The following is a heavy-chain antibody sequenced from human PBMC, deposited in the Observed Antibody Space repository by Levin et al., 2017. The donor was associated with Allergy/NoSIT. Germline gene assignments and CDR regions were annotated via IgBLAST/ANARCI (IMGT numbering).Heavy chain of an antibody. Sequence: GESLKISCAASGFTFSSYAMSWVRQAPGKGLEWVSAISGSGGSTYYADSVKGRFTISRDNSKNTLYLQMNSLRAEDTAVYYCAKDRGSSGWSLFGDYWGQGTLVTVSS. V-gene: IGHV3-23*01. CDR3: AKDRGSSGWSLFGDY. CDR2: ISGSGGST. J-gene: IGHJ4*02. D-gene: IGHD6-19*01. CDR1: GFTFSSYA.